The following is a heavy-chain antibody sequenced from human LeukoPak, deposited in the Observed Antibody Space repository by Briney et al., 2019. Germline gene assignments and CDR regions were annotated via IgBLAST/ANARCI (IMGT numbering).Heavy chain of an antibody. CDR2: IWYDGSNK. V-gene: IGHV3-33*08. CDR1: GFTFSNYA. Sequence: GGSLRLSCAASGFTFSNYAMHWVRQAPGKGLEWVAVIWYDGSNKYYADSVKGRFTISRDNSKNTLYLQMNSLRAEDTAVYYCARPYCTSTSCPFDYWGRGTLVTVSS. J-gene: IGHJ4*02. CDR3: ARPYCTSTSCPFDY. D-gene: IGHD2-2*01.